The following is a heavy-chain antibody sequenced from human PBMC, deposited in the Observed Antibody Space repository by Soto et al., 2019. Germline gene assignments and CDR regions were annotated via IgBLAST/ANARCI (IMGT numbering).Heavy chain of an antibody. Sequence: QVELVQSGAEVKKPGSSVKVSCQASEDTFRNYAISWVRQAPGQGLEWMGGIIPIFGTANYEQKCQGRATITAATSANTLYLEISSLRSEVTAVYYCASTKYDSSAYYYWYLGLWGRGTLVTVSS. V-gene: IGHV1-69*06. D-gene: IGHD3-22*01. CDR2: IIPIFGTA. CDR1: EDTFRNYA. J-gene: IGHJ2*01. CDR3: ASTKYDSSAYYYWYLGL.